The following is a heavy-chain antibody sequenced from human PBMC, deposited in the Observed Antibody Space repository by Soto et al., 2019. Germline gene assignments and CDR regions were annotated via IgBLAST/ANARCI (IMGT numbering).Heavy chain of an antibody. CDR2: SRNKAHSYTT. J-gene: IGHJ6*02. V-gene: IGHV3-72*01. CDR1: GFTFSDYY. D-gene: IGHD2-15*01. CDR3: ARGASGGSSANYYGFDV. Sequence: EVRLVESGGGLAQPGGSLRLSCAASGFTFSDYYMDWVRQTPGKGLEWVGRSRNKAHSYTTKYAASVQGRFTVSRDGSKNSFYLQMDSLKTDDTAVYYCARGASGGSSANYYGFDVWGQGTTVIVSS.